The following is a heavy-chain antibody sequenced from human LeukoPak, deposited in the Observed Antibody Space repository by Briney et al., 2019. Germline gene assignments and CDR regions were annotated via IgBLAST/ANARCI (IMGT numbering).Heavy chain of an antibody. CDR3: TRDFDWFRNQFDY. CDR2: ISSSSNYV. Sequence: AGSLRLSCAASGFTFSDYAMNWVRQAPGKGLEWVSSISSSSNYVYNAGSVQGRFTISRDNTKNSLYLQMDSLRAEDTAVYYCTRDFDWFRNQFDYWGQGTLVTVSS. CDR1: GFTFSDYA. D-gene: IGHD3-9*01. V-gene: IGHV3-21*01. J-gene: IGHJ4*02.